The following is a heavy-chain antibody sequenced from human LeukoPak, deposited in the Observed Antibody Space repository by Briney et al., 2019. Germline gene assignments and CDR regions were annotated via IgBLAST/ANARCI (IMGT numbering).Heavy chain of an antibody. J-gene: IGHJ4*02. CDR1: GFTFSSYG. CDR3: ARSGGAFGGVISY. D-gene: IGHD3-16*01. CDR2: ISYDGSNK. Sequence: GGSLRLSCAASGFTFSSYGMHWVRQAPGKGLEWVAVISYDGSNKYYADFVKGRFTISRDNSKNTLYLQMNSLRAEDTAVYYCARSGGAFGGVISYWGQGTLVTVSS. V-gene: IGHV3-30*03.